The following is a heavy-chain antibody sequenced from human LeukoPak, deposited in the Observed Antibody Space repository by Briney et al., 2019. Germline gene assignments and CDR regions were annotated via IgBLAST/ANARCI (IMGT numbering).Heavy chain of an antibody. CDR1: GFTFSNNG. CDR2: IQFDESEK. CDR3: AREERDGYNYYWYFDL. D-gene: IGHD5-24*01. V-gene: IGHV3-30*02. J-gene: IGHJ2*01. Sequence: GGSLRLSCTASGFTFSNNGMHWVRQAPGKGLEWVAFIQFDESEKYYVDSVKGRFTISRDNSKNTLYLQMSSLRAEDTAVYYCAREERDGYNYYWYFDLWGRGTLVTVSS.